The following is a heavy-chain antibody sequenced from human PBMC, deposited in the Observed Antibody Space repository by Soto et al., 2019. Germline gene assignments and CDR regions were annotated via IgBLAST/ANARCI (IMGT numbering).Heavy chain of an antibody. J-gene: IGHJ6*02. V-gene: IGHV3-21*01. CDR1: GFTFSSHS. CDR3: ARDRYYDSSGYYPIGDYYYYGMDV. Sequence: EVQLVESGGGLVKPGGSLRLSCAASGFTFSSHSMNWVRQAPGKGLEWVSSISSSSSYIYYADSVKGRFTISRDNAKNSLYLQMNSLRAEDTAVYYCARDRYYDSSGYYPIGDYYYYGMDVWGQGTTVTVSS. D-gene: IGHD3-22*01. CDR2: ISSSSSYI.